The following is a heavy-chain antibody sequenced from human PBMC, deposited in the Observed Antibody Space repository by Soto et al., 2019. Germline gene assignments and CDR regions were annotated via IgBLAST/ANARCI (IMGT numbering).Heavy chain of an antibody. Sequence: PGGSLRLSCAASGFTFSSYAMSWVRQAPGKGLEWVSAISGSGGSTYYADSVKGRFTISRDNSKNTLYLQMNSLRAEDTAVYYCAKVGYFYYGSGSYSPYSYGMDVWGQGTIVTFS. J-gene: IGHJ6*02. CDR1: GFTFSSYA. D-gene: IGHD3-10*01. CDR2: ISGSGGST. V-gene: IGHV3-23*01. CDR3: AKVGYFYYGSGSYSPYSYGMDV.